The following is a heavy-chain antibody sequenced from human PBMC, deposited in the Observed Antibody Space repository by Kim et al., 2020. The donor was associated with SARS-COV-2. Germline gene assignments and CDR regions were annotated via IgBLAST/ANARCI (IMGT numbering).Heavy chain of an antibody. D-gene: IGHD3-10*01. V-gene: IGHV4-39*01. J-gene: IGHJ4*02. CDR3: ARLISFGEFNVAPDY. Sequence: NPSLKSRVTISVDTSKNQVSLRLSSVTAADTAVYYCARLISFGEFNVAPDYWGQGTLVTVSS.